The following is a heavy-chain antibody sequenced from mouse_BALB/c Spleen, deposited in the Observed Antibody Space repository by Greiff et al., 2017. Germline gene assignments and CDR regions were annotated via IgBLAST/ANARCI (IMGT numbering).Heavy chain of an antibody. CDR3: ARAPQDIYYGSSYVWFAY. D-gene: IGHD1-1*01. J-gene: IGHJ3*01. V-gene: IGHV5-6-5*01. CDR2: ISSGGST. Sequence: EVMLVESGGGLVKPGGSLKLSCAASGFTFSSYAMSWVRQTPEKRLEGVASISSGGSTYYPDSVKGRFTISRDNARNILYLQMSSLRSEDTAMYYCARAPQDIYYGSSYVWFAYWGQGTLVTVSA. CDR1: GFTFSSYA.